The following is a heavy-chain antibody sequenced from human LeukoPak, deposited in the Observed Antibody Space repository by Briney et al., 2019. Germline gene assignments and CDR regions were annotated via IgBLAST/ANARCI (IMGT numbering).Heavy chain of an antibody. D-gene: IGHD2-2*01. V-gene: IGHV1-69*13. CDR3: ARALGYCSSTSCYRPFDY. CDR1: GYTFTSYG. J-gene: IGHJ4*02. Sequence: AASVKVSCKASGYTFTSYGISWVRQAPGQGPEWMGGIIPIFGTANYAQKFQGRVTITADESTSTAYMELSSLRSEDTAVYYCARALGYCSSTSCYRPFDYWGQGTLVTVSS. CDR2: IIPIFGTA.